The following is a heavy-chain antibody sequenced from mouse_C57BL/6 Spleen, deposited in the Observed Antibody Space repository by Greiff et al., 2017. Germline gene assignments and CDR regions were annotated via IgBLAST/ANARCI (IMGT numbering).Heavy chain of an antibody. CDR3: ARSPRNYVNYYAVDY. CDR2: IRNKANGYTT. CDR1: GFTFTDYY. Sequence: EVQLVESGGGLVQPGGSLSLSCAASGFTFTDYYMSWVRQPPGKALEWMGFIRNKANGYTTEYSASVKGRFTISRVNSQSILYLQMNALRAEDSATYYCARSPRNYVNYYAVDYWGQGRSGTVST. V-gene: IGHV7-3*01. D-gene: IGHD2-1*01. J-gene: IGHJ4*01.